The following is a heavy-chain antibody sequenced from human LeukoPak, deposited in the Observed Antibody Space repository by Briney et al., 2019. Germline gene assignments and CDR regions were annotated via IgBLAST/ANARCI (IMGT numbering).Heavy chain of an antibody. D-gene: IGHD6-19*01. J-gene: IGHJ6*03. V-gene: IGHV3-21*01. CDR3: AREYSSGLYYYYYYMDV. Sequence: PGGSLRLSCAASGFTFSNSWMSWVRQAPGKGLEWVSFISSSSSYIYDADSVKGRFTISRDNAKNSLYLQMNSLRAEDTAVYYCAREYSSGLYYYYYYMDVWGKGTTVTISS. CDR2: ISSSSSYI. CDR1: GFTFSNSW.